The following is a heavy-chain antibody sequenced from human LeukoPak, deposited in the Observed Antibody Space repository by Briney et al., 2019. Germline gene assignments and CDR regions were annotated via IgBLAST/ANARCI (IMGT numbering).Heavy chain of an antibody. CDR2: IKQGGSEK. V-gene: IGHV3-7*01. J-gene: IGHJ4*02. CDR3: ARVQGSSGPGIFEY. Sequence: GGSLRLSCAASGFTFSNYWMSWVRQAPGKGREWVANIKQGGSEKVYVDSVKGRFTISRDNAKKSLYLQMNSLRVEDTAVYYCARVQGSSGPGIFEYWGQGTQVTVSS. CDR1: GFTFSNYW. D-gene: IGHD6-19*01.